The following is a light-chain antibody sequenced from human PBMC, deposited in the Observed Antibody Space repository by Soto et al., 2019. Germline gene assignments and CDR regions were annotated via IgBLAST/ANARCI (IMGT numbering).Light chain of an antibody. CDR2: DVS. CDR3: QQYYKWRT. Sequence: IVMTQSPVTLSVSPGEGATLSCRASQNIGNKLDWYQQKPGQAPRLLIYDVSTRATGVPARFSGSGSGPDFTLTISSLLSEDFAFYYCQQYYKWRTFGQGANVEIK. CDR1: QNIGNK. J-gene: IGKJ1*01. V-gene: IGKV3-15*01.